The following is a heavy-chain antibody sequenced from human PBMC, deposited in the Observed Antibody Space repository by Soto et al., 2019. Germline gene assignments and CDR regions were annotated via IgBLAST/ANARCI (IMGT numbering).Heavy chain of an antibody. CDR1: GFTFSSHG. V-gene: IGHV3-33*01. D-gene: IGHD3-16*01. CDR2: IWYDGSNK. J-gene: IGHJ4*02. CDR3: ARWGNWKVADY. Sequence: GESLKISCAASGFTFSSHGMHWVRQAPGKGLEWVAVIWYDGSNKYYADSVKGRFTISRDNSKNMLYLEMNSLRAGDTAVYYCARWGNWKVADYWGQGALVTVSS.